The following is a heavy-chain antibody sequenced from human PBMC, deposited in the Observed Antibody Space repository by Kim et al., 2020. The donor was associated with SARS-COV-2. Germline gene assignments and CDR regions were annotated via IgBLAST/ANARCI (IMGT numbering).Heavy chain of an antibody. Sequence: ASVKVSCKASGYTFTNYYMHWVRQAPGQGLEWMGIINPSGGSTTYGQKFQGRVTMTRDTSTRTVYMVLSSLRSEDTAVYYCARDGQWDLLPYFENWGQGTLVTVSS. V-gene: IGHV1-46*01. D-gene: IGHD1-26*01. CDR1: GYTFTNYY. CDR3: ARDGQWDLLPYFEN. CDR2: INPSGGST. J-gene: IGHJ4*02.